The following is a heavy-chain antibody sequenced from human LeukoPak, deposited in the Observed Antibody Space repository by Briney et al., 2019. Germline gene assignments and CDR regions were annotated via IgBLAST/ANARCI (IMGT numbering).Heavy chain of an antibody. J-gene: IGHJ4*02. D-gene: IGHD3-10*01. Sequence: SETLSLTRTVSGGSISSYYWSWIRQPPGKGLEWIGYIYYSGSTNYNPSLKSRVTISVDTSKNQFSLRLSSVTAADTAVYYCARVSYYGSGSLYFDYWGQGTLVTVSS. CDR1: GGSISSYY. CDR3: ARVSYYGSGSLYFDY. V-gene: IGHV4-59*01. CDR2: IYYSGST.